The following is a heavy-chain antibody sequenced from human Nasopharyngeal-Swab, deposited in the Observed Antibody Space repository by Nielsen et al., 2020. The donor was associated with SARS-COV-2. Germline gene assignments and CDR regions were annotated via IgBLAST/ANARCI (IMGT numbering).Heavy chain of an antibody. V-gene: IGHV3-23*01. CDR2: ISASGRAT. D-gene: IGHD2-21*02. CDR3: ARGCDTDCFRVDS. Sequence: GESLKISCVAFGFSLNRYAMIWVRQAPGKGLEWVSGISASGRATYYADSVEGRLTISRDNSRNTLSLQMNNLRAEDTATYYCARGCDTDCFRVDSWGQGTLVPSPQ. J-gene: IGHJ4*02. CDR1: GFSLNRYA.